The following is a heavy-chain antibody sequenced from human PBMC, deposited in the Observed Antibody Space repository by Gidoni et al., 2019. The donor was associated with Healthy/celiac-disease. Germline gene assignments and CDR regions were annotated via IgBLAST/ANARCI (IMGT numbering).Heavy chain of an antibody. D-gene: IGHD4-17*01. CDR2: ISISGSTI. J-gene: IGHJ4*02. Sequence: EVQLVESGGGLVKPGGSLRLSCAASGFTFSSYSMNWVRQAPGKGLEWVSSISISGSTIYYADSVKGRFTISRDNAKNSLYLQMNSLRAEDTAVYYCARMMTTVTLFDYWGQGTLVTVSS. CDR1: GFTFSSYS. V-gene: IGHV3-21*01. CDR3: ARMMTTVTLFDY.